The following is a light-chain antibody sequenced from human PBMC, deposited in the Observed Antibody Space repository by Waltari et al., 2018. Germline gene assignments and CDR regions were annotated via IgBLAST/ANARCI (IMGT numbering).Light chain of an antibody. CDR1: QSLVPVDGNTY. Sequence: VMTQSPVSLSVTLGQAASISCKSSQSLVPVDGNTYLNWFHQRPGQSPRRLIYWVFNRDSGVPDRFSGSGSGTEFTLRISRVEAEDFGVYYCMQGTRWPYTFGQGTQLDIK. J-gene: IGKJ2*01. CDR2: WVF. V-gene: IGKV2-30*02. CDR3: MQGTRWPYT.